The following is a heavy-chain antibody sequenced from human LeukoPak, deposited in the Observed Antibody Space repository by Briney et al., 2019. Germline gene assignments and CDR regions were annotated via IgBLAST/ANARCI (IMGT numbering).Heavy chain of an antibody. CDR1: GFTFSSYS. V-gene: IGHV3-23*01. D-gene: IGHD6-19*01. CDR2: ISGSGGST. J-gene: IGHJ4*02. CDR3: AKDYSSGWHFDY. Sequence: GGSLRLSCAASGFTFSSYSMNWVRQAPGKGLEWVSAISGSGGSTYYADSVKGRFTISRDNPKNTLYLQMNSLRAEDTAVYYCAKDYSSGWHFDYWGQGTLVTVSS.